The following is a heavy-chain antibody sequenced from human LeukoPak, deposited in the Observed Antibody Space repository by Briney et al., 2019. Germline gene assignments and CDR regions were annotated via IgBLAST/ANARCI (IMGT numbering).Heavy chain of an antibody. V-gene: IGHV4-34*01. CDR3: ARVSLVYDYVWGSYRYTGTVDY. Sequence: PSETLSLTCAVYGGSFSGYYWSWIRQPPGKGLEWIGEINHSGSTNYNPSLKSRVTISVDTSKNQFSLKLSSVTAADTAVYYCARVSLVYDYVWGSYRYTGTVDYWGQGTLVTVSS. D-gene: IGHD3-16*02. CDR1: GGSFSGYY. CDR2: INHSGST. J-gene: IGHJ4*02.